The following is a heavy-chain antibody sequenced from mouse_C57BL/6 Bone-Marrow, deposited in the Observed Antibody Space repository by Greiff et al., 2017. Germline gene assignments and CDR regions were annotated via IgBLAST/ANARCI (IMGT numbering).Heavy chain of an antibody. Sequence: EVKLVESGGGLVKPGGSLKLSCAASGFTFSDYGMHWVRQAPEKGLEWVAYISSGSSTIYYADTVKGRFTISRDNAKNTLFLQMTSLRSEDTAMYYCAREGYGSSQGYFDVWGTGTTVTVSS. CDR1: GFTFSDYG. D-gene: IGHD1-1*01. CDR3: AREGYGSSQGYFDV. CDR2: ISSGSSTI. J-gene: IGHJ1*03. V-gene: IGHV5-17*01.